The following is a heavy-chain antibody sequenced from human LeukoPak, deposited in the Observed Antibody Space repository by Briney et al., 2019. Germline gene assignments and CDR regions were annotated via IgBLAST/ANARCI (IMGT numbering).Heavy chain of an antibody. J-gene: IGHJ5*02. CDR2: IYYSGST. CDR1: GGSISSHY. V-gene: IGHV4-59*11. CDR3: ARDRNDFSFDP. D-gene: IGHD3-3*01. Sequence: SETLSLTCTVSGGSISSHYWSWLRQPPGKGLEWIGYIYYSGSTNYNPSLKSRVTISVDTSKNQFSLKLSSVTAADTAVYYCARDRNDFSFDPWGQGTLVTVSS.